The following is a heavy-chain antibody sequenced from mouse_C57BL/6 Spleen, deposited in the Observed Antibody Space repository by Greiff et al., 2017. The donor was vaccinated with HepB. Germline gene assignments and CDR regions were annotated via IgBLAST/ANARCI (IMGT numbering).Heavy chain of an antibody. Sequence: VQRVESGPGLVAPSQSLSITCTVSGFSLTSYGVSWVRQPPGKGLEWLGVIWGDGSTNYHSALISRLSISKDNSKSQVFLKLNSLQTDDTATYYCAKFGSITTVVADYAMDYWGQGTSVTVSS. CDR1: GFSLTSYG. D-gene: IGHD1-1*01. CDR2: IWGDGST. CDR3: AKFGSITTVVADYAMDY. V-gene: IGHV2-3*01. J-gene: IGHJ4*01.